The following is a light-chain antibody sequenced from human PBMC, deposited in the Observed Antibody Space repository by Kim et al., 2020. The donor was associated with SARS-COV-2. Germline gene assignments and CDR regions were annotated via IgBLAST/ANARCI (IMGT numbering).Light chain of an antibody. J-gene: IGLJ1*01. CDR2: SQN. V-gene: IGLV3-19*01. CDR3: YSRDNNGNHP. CDR1: GLRPYY. Sequence: SSELTQDPAVSVTLGQTVRITCQGDGLRPYYASWYEQKPGQAPVLVIYSQNSRPSGIPDRFSGSTSGNTVSLTITGAQAEDEADYYCYSRDNNGNHPFGTGTKVTVL.